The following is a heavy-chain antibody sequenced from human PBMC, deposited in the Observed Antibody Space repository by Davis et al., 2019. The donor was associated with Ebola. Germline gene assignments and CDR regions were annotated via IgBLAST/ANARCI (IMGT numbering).Heavy chain of an antibody. CDR3: ARPSITGTADAFDI. Sequence: GESLKISCKASGYRFTTYWIGWVRQVPGRGLQWLGIIYPDDSDTTYSPSFQGQISISADRSITTAYLQWDSLKASDTAMYYCARPSITGTADAFDIWGQGTMVTVSS. V-gene: IGHV5-51*01. CDR2: IYPDDSDT. CDR1: GYRFTTYW. D-gene: IGHD1-20*01. J-gene: IGHJ3*02.